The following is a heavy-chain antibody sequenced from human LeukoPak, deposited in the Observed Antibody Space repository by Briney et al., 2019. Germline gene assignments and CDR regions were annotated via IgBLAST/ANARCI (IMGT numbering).Heavy chain of an antibody. Sequence: GGSLRLSCAASGFTFSSYSMNWVRQAPGKGLEWVSSISSSSSYIYYADSVKGRFTISRDNAKNSLYLQMNSLRAEDTAVYYCATASYYDTSGFKSYWYFDIWGRGTLVTVSS. J-gene: IGHJ2*01. CDR3: ATASYYDTSGFKSYWYFDI. V-gene: IGHV3-21*01. CDR2: ISSSSSYI. CDR1: GFTFSSYS. D-gene: IGHD3-22*01.